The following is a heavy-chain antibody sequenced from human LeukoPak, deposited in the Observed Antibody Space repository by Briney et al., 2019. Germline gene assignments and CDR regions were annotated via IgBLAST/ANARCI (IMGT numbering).Heavy chain of an antibody. CDR2: ICSGGST. CDR1: GFTVSSNY. CDR3: ARDRYDFWSGDIYYFDY. V-gene: IGHV3-53*01. D-gene: IGHD3-3*01. J-gene: IGHJ4*02. Sequence: GGSLRLSCAASGFTVSSNYMSWVRQAPGKGLEWVSVICSGGSTFYADSVKGRFTISRDNSKNTLYLQMNSLRAEDTAVYYCARDRYDFWSGDIYYFDYWGQGTLVTVSS.